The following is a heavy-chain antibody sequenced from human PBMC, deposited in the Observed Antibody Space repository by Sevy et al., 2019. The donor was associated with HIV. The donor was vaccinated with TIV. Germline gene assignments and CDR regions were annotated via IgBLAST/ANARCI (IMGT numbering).Heavy chain of an antibody. CDR1: GYTFTSYD. D-gene: IGHD4-17*01. J-gene: IGHJ4*02. Sequence: ASVKVSCKASGYTFTSYDINWVRQATGQGLEWMGWMNPKSGNTGYAQKFQGRVTMTRNTSISTAYMELSSLKSEDTAVYYCARGPGDYPKGYFDYWGQGTLVTVSS. V-gene: IGHV1-8*01. CDR3: ARGPGDYPKGYFDY. CDR2: MNPKSGNT.